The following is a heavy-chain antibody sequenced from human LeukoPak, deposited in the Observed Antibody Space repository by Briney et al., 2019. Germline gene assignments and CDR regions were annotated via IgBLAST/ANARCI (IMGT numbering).Heavy chain of an antibody. J-gene: IGHJ5*02. D-gene: IGHD6-19*01. Sequence: PSETLSLTCAVYGGSFSGYYWSWIRQPPGKGLEWIGEINHSGSTNYNPSLKSRVTISVDTSKNQFSLKLSSVTAADTAVYYCARRGPIYSSGWYVWFDPWGQGTLVTVSS. V-gene: IGHV4-34*01. CDR1: GGSFSGYY. CDR3: ARRGPIYSSGWYVWFDP. CDR2: INHSGST.